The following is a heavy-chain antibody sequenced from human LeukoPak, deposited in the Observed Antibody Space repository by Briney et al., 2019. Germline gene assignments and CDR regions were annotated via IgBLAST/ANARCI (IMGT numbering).Heavy chain of an antibody. J-gene: IGHJ4*02. Sequence: GRSLRLSCAASGFTFSSYGMHWVRQAPGKGLEWVAVISYDGSNKYYADSVKGRFTISRDNSKNTLYLQMNSLRAEDTAVYYCAKDWIGYCSGGSYYDLDYWGQGTLVTVSS. CDR1: GFTFSSYG. CDR3: AKDWIGYCSGGSYYDLDY. V-gene: IGHV3-30*18. D-gene: IGHD2-15*01. CDR2: ISYDGSNK.